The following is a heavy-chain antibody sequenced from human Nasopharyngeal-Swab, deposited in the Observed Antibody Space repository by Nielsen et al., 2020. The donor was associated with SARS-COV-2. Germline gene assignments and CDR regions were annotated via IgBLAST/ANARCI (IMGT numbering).Heavy chain of an antibody. D-gene: IGHD2-2*01. J-gene: IGHJ3*02. V-gene: IGHV1-18*01. CDR3: ARVVPRGAFDI. CDR2: ISAYNGNT. Sequence: ASVKVSCKDSDYTFTSYGISWVRQAPGQGLEWMGWISAYNGNTNYAQNLQGRVTMTTDTSTSTAYMELRSLRSDDTAVYYCARVVPRGAFDIWGQGTMVPSPQ. CDR1: DYTFTSYG.